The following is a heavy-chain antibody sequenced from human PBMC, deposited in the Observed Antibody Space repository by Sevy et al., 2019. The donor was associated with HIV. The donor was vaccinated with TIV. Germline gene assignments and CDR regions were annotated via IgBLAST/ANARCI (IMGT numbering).Heavy chain of an antibody. CDR2: IKHEGSEQ. Sequence: GGSLRLSCGVFGFNFRNYWMSWVRQAPGKGLEWVANIKHEGSEQYYLDSVKGRFTVSRDNGKKSLYLQMTGLRVDDAALYYCARDREEEDKSGAKFDYWGRGTLVTVSS. V-gene: IGHV3-7*03. J-gene: IGHJ4*02. D-gene: IGHD3-10*01. CDR1: GFNFRNYW. CDR3: ARDREEEDKSGAKFDY.